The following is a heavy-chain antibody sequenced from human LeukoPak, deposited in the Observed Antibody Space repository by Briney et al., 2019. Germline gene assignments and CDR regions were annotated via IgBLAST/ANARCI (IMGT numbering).Heavy chain of an antibody. CDR1: GYTFTSYG. D-gene: IGHD5-18*01. CDR2: ISAYNGNT. Sequence: ASVKVSCKASGYTFTSYGISWVRQAPGQGLEWMGWISAYNGNTNYAQKLQGRVTMTTDTSTSTAYMELRSLRSDDTAVYYCASSTPVDTAMVNQLGYYYGMDVWGQGTTVTVSS. V-gene: IGHV1-18*01. J-gene: IGHJ6*02. CDR3: ASSTPVDTAMVNQLGYYYGMDV.